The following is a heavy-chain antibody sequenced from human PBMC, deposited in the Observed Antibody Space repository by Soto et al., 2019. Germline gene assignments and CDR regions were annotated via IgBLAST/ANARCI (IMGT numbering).Heavy chain of an antibody. V-gene: IGHV1-69*02. CDR2: IIPILGIA. CDR1: GGTFSSYT. Sequence: QVQLVQSGAEVKKPGSSVKVSCKASGGTFSSYTISWVRQAPGQGLEWMGRIIPILGIANYAQKFRGRVTITADKSTSTAYMELSSLRSEDTAVYYCARGGYCSGGSCYSGLLYYFDYWGQGTLVTVSS. D-gene: IGHD2-15*01. CDR3: ARGGYCSGGSCYSGLLYYFDY. J-gene: IGHJ4*02.